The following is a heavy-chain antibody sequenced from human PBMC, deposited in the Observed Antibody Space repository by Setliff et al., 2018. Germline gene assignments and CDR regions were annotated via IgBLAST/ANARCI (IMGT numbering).Heavy chain of an antibody. J-gene: IGHJ4*02. CDR1: GFTFSSYY. Sequence: GGSLRLSCAASGFTFSSYYMTWVRQAPGKGLEWVANIKRDESQRSYVDSVKGRFTISRDNAKNSLYLQMNSLRAEDTAVYYCSTKGVPGTGGQGTRVTVSS. CDR3: STKGVPGT. V-gene: IGHV3-7*03. D-gene: IGHD1-1*01. CDR2: IKRDESQR.